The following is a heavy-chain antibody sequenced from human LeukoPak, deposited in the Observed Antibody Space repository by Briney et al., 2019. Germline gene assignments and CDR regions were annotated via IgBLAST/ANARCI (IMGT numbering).Heavy chain of an antibody. D-gene: IGHD5-12*01. V-gene: IGHV4-34*01. J-gene: IGHJ4*02. CDR1: GGSFSGYY. CDR3: ARGGRWLQFYY. CDR2: INHSGST. Sequence: SETLSLTCAVYGGSFSGYYWSWIRHSPGKGLEWIGEINHSGSTNYNPSLKSRVTISVDTSKNQFSLKLSSVTAADTAVYYCARGGRWLQFYYWGQGTLVTVSS.